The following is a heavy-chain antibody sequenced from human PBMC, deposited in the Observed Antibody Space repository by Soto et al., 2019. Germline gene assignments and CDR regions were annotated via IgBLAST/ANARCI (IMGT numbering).Heavy chain of an antibody. CDR3: ARERPDGCRLDP. CDR1: GGSISSGDYY. D-gene: IGHD6-19*01. Sequence: QVQLQESGPGLVKPSQTLSLTCTVSGGSISSGDYYWSWIRQPPGKGLEWIGYIYYSGSTYYNPSLKRRVTISVDPSKNQFSLNLSSVTAADTAVYYCARERPDGCRLDPWGQGTLVTVSS. CDR2: IYYSGST. V-gene: IGHV4-30-4*01. J-gene: IGHJ5*02.